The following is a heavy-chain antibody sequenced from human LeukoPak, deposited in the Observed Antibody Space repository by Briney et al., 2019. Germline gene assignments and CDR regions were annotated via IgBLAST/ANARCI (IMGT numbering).Heavy chain of an antibody. CDR1: GFTFSNSS. CDR3: ARESGYQGSGFDP. CDR2: ISSSSDYI. Sequence: PGGSLRLSCAASGFTFSNSSMNWVRQAPGRGLEWVSSISSSSDYIYDADSVKGRFTISGDNAKNTLYLQMNSLRDEDTAVYYCARESGYQGSGFDPWGQGTLVTVSS. D-gene: IGHD3-10*01. V-gene: IGHV3-21*01. J-gene: IGHJ5*02.